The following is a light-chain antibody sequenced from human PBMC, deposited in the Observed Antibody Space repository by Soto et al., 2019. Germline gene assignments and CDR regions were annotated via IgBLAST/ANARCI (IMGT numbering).Light chain of an antibody. CDR1: QNIATY. V-gene: IGKV1-39*01. CDR3: QQGYNAPLT. Sequence: DIQMTQSPSSLSASVGDRVTITCRASQNIATYLNWYQQKPGKAPKLLIYAASSLQSGVPSGFSGSGSGTDFTLTISRLQPEDFATYYCQQGYNAPLTFGGGTKVEI. CDR2: AAS. J-gene: IGKJ4*01.